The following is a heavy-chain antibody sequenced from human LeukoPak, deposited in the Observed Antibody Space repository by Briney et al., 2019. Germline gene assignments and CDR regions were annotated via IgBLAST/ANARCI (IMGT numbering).Heavy chain of an antibody. V-gene: IGHV6-1*01. CDR2: TYYRSKWYN. CDR1: GDSVSSNSAA. D-gene: IGHD3-22*01. CDR3: ARDRGGLVLDSSGYYSNWFDP. J-gene: IGHJ5*02. Sequence: SQTLSLTCAISGDSVSSNSAAWNWIRQSPSRGLEWLGRTYYRSKWYNDYAVSVKSRITINPDTSKNQSSLKLSSVTAADTAVYYCARDRGGLVLDSSGYYSNWFDPWGQGTLVTVSS.